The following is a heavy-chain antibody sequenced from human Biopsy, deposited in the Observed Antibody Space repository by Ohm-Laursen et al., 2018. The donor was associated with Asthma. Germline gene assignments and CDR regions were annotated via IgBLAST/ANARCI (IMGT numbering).Heavy chain of an antibody. V-gene: IGHV4-39*02. D-gene: IGHD6-6*01. CDR2: IYYSGRT. Sequence: SDTLSLTCIVSGDAMSTSGSYWGWIRQSPGKGLEWIGSIYYSGRTYYNPSLVSRVTISADTSKNHFSLKVTSVTAADTAVYYCARAVSSSSYWYFDLWGRGDLVTVSS. CDR1: GDAMSTSGSY. CDR3: ARAVSSSSYWYFDL. J-gene: IGHJ2*01.